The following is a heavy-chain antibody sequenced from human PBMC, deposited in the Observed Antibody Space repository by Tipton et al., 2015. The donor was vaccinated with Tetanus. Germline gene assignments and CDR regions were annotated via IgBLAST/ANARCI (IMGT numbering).Heavy chain of an antibody. J-gene: IGHJ4*02. Sequence: TLSLTCVVSGGSISSADYSWSWIRQPPGKGLEWIGYMYHSGITHYNPSLKSRVTMSVDTSRNQFSLKLNSQTAADTSVYFCVRGRRIYTGFFSGYDYYFDYWGQGTGVTVSA. CDR1: GGSISSADYS. CDR3: VRGRRIYTGFFSGYDYYFDY. CDR2: MYHSGIT. V-gene: IGHV4-30-2*01. D-gene: IGHD3-3*01.